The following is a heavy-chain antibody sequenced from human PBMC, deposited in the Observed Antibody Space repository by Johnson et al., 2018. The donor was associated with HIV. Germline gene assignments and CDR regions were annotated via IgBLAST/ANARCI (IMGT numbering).Heavy chain of an antibody. V-gene: IGHV3-11*04. CDR2: ISRSGGPI. CDR3: ARDRGYWDAFDI. CDR1: RFTFSDYY. D-gene: IGHD3-22*01. Sequence: QVQLVESGGGLVKPGGSLRLSCAASRFTFSDYYMSWIRQTPGKGLEWVSYISRSGGPIYYVDSVQGRFSISRDNAKNSLYLQMNSLSAEDTAVYYCARDRGYWDAFDIWGQGTMVTVSS. J-gene: IGHJ3*02.